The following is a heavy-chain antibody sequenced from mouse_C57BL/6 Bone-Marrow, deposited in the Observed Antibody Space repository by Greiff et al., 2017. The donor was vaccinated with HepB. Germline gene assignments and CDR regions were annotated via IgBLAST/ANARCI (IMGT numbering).Heavy chain of an antibody. J-gene: IGHJ4*01. CDR3: ARSGGNGDY. CDR1: GYTFTSYW. Sequence: VQLQQPGAELVKPGASVKVSCKASGYTFTSYWMHWVKQRPIQGLEWIGNIDPSDSETHYNQKFKDKATLTVDKSSSTAYMQLSSLTSEDSAVYYCARSGGNGDYWGQGTSVTVSS. CDR2: IDPSDSET. D-gene: IGHD2-1*01. V-gene: IGHV1-52*01.